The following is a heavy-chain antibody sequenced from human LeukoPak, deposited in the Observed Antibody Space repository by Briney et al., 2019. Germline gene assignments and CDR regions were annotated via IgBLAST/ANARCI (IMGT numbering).Heavy chain of an antibody. CDR3: ARRGIGYCSSTSCPNAFDI. V-gene: IGHV4-39*01. CDR2: IYYSGST. D-gene: IGHD2-2*01. J-gene: IGHJ3*02. Sequence: PSETLSLTCTGGSISSSNYYWGWIRQPPGKGLEWIGSIYYSGSTYYNPSLESRLTISVDTSKNQFSLKLSSVTAADTAVYYCARRGIGYCSSTSCPNAFDIWGQGTMVTVSS. CDR1: GSISSSNYY.